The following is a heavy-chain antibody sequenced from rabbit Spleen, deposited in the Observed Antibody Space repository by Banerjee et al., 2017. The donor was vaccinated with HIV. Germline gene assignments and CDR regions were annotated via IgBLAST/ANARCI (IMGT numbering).Heavy chain of an antibody. CDR1: GFTISGSYW. J-gene: IGHJ3*01. CDR3: ARDDGSSGLVFRL. Sequence: QQQLVESGGGLVKPGASLTLTCTASGFTISGSYWICWVRQAPGKGLEWIAGIGTGSSGRPYSASWAKGRFTLSKTSSTTVTLQMTSLTAADTATYFCARDDGSSGLVFRLWGQGTLVTVS. CDR2: IGTGSSGRP. V-gene: IGHV1S45*01. D-gene: IGHD1-1*01.